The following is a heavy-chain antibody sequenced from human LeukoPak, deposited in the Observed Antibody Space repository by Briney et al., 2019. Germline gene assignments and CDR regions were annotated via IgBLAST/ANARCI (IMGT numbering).Heavy chain of an antibody. D-gene: IGHD6-13*01. CDR3: ARPSIAAAADY. V-gene: IGHV3-30*04. CDR1: GFTFSGYA. CDR2: ISYDGSNK. J-gene: IGHJ4*02. Sequence: GGSLRLSCAASGFTFSGYAMHWVRQAPGKGLEWVAGISYDGSNKYYADSVKGRFTISRDNAKNSLSLQMNSLRAEDTAVYYCARPSIAAAADYWGQGTLVTVSS.